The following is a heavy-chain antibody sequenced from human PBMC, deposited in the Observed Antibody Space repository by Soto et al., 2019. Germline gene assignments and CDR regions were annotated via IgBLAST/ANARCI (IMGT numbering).Heavy chain of an antibody. CDR1: GYTFNSHA. V-gene: IGHV1-3*01. D-gene: IGHD3-10*02. Sequence: GASVKVSCKASGYTFNSHAIHWVRQAPGQRPEWLGWINAGNGNTYYSEKFEGRVTFTRDTAATTVNMELTSLTSEDTAIYYCGRDQSGIGYYVDWFDLWGQGTLVTVSS. CDR2: INAGNGNT. CDR3: GRDQSGIGYYVDWFDL. J-gene: IGHJ5*02.